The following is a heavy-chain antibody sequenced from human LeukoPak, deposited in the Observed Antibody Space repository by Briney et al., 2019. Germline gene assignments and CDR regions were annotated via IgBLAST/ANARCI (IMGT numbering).Heavy chain of an antibody. J-gene: IGHJ4*02. D-gene: IGHD3-3*01. CDR1: GFTFSSYA. CDR2: IKGKTAAGAS. CDR3: ITGDYDFWSGFYSPNHYFDY. Sequence: GGSLRLSCAASGFTFSSYAMSWVRQAPGKGLEWVGRIKGKTAAGASDYVASVKGRFTISRDDSKNTLFLQMNSLKTEDTAVYYCITGDYDFWSGFYSPNHYFDYWGQGTLVTVSS. V-gene: IGHV3-15*01.